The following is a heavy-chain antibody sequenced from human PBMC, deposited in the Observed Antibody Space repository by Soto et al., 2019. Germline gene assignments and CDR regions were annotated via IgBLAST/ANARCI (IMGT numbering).Heavy chain of an antibody. J-gene: IGHJ4*02. CDR3: ASDSSGYYSYFDY. CDR1: GFTFSSYA. D-gene: IGHD3-22*01. Sequence: PGGSLRLSCAASGFTFSSYAMSWVRQAPGKGLEWVSAISGSGGSTYYADSAKGRFTISRDNSKNTLYLQMNSLRAEDTAVYYCASDSSGYYSYFDYWGQGTLVTVSS. V-gene: IGHV3-23*01. CDR2: ISGSGGST.